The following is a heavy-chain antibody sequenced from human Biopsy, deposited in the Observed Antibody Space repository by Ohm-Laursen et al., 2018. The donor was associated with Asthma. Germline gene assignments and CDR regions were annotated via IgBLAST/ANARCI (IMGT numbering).Heavy chain of an antibody. CDR1: GYTFIHYA. D-gene: IGHD3-9*01. Sequence: ASVKVSCKASGYTFIHYAIHWVRRAPGQRLEWMGWINAGNGNTKYSQKFQGRVTITRDTSASTAYMDLRSLRSEDTAMYYCARTYYDFLTGQVNDAFALWGQGTMVTVSS. CDR2: INAGNGNT. V-gene: IGHV1-3*01. J-gene: IGHJ3*01. CDR3: ARTYYDFLTGQVNDAFAL.